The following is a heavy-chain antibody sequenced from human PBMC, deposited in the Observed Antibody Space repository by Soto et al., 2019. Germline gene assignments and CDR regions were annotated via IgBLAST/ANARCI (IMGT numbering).Heavy chain of an antibody. J-gene: IGHJ6*02. D-gene: IGHD2-2*01. V-gene: IGHV1-58*01. CDR3: AAGIVVVPYYYYYGMDV. CDR2: IVVGSGNT. CDR1: GFTFTSSA. Sequence: SVKVSCKASGFTFTSSAVLWVRQARGQRLEWIGWIVVGSGNTNYAQKSQERVTITRDMSTSTASMELSSLRSEDTAVYYCAAGIVVVPYYYYYGMDVWGQGTTVTVPS.